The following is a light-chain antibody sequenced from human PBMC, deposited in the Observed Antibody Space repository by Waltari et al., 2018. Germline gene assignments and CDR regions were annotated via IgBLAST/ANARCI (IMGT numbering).Light chain of an antibody. J-gene: IGLJ3*02. CDR3: QTGGHGTWV. Sequence: QLVLTQSPSASASLGASVKLTCTLRCGHSRKVIAWQQQQPEKGTRFLMKVNSDGSQSKGDKIPDRFSGSSSGAEHYLTISSLQSEDEADYYCQTGGHGTWVFGGGTKLTVL. CDR1: CGHSRKV. CDR2: VNSDGSQ. V-gene: IGLV4-69*01.